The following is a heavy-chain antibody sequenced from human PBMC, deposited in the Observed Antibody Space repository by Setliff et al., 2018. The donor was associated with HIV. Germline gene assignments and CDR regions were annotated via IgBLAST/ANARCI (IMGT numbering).Heavy chain of an antibody. V-gene: IGHV1-2*02. CDR1: GYTFTAHY. CDR3: ARGSNFPYSSSSDY. CDR2: INPHTGST. Sequence: ASVNVSCKTSGYTFTAHYINWVRQAPGQGLEWVGFINPHTGSTNYPQNFQGRVTMTGDTSISTAFLELSSLTSDDTAVYYCARGSNFPYSSSSDYWGQGTLVTVSS. J-gene: IGHJ4*02. D-gene: IGHD6-6*01.